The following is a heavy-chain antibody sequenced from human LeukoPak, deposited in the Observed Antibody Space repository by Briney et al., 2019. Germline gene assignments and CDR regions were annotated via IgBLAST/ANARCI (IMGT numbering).Heavy chain of an antibody. J-gene: IGHJ5*02. V-gene: IGHV4-61*02. Sequence: TSETLSLTCTVSGGSISSGSYYWSWIRQPAGKGLEWIGRIYTSGSTNYNPSLKSRVTISVDTSKNQFSLKLSSVTAADTAVYYCARGGVGATTYVWFDPWGQGTLVTVSS. D-gene: IGHD1-26*01. CDR1: GGSISSGSYY. CDR2: IYTSGST. CDR3: ARGGVGATTYVWFDP.